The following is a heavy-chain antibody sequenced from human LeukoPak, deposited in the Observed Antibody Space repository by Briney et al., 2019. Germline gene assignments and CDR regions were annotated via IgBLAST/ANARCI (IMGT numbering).Heavy chain of an antibody. CDR3: ASRAAYSGYDWGEGYFDY. CDR1: GYTFTSYD. D-gene: IGHD5-12*01. V-gene: IGHV1-8*02. Sequence: ASVKVSCKASGYTFTSYDINWVRQATGQGLEWMGWMNPNSGNTGYAQKFQGRVTMTTDTSTSTAYMELRSLRSDDTAVYYCASRAAYSGYDWGEGYFDYWGQGTLVTVSS. CDR2: MNPNSGNT. J-gene: IGHJ4*02.